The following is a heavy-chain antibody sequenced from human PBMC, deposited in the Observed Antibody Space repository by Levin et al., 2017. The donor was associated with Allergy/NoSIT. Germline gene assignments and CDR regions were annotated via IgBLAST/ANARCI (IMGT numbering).Heavy chain of an antibody. V-gene: IGHV1-69*13. CDR3: ARGVLRYDILTGYKHNYYFDY. CDR1: GGTFSSYA. CDR2: IIPIFGTA. J-gene: IGHJ4*02. D-gene: IGHD3-9*01. Sequence: SVKVSCKASGGTFSSYAISWVRQAPGQGLEWMGGIIPIFGTANYAQKFQGRVTITADESTSTAYMELSSLRSEDTAVYYCARGVLRYDILTGYKHNYYFDYWGQGTLVTVSS.